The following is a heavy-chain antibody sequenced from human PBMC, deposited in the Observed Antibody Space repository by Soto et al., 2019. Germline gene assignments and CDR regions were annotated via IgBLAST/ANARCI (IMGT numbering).Heavy chain of an antibody. CDR1: GFTFDSHW. CDR3: VRESGVAADC. Sequence: VESGGVLVQPGGSLRLSCVASGFTFDSHWMHWVRQAPGEGLVWVSRIKTDGYAAAYADSVKGRFTISRDNTKNTVYLQMNSLRAEDTAVYFCVRESGVAADCWGQGTLVTVSS. D-gene: IGHD6-19*01. CDR2: IKTDGYAA. V-gene: IGHV3-74*01. J-gene: IGHJ4*02.